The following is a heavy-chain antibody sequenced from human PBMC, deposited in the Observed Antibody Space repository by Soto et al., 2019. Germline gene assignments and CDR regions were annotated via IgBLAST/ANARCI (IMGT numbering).Heavy chain of an antibody. D-gene: IGHD3-16*02. CDR2: IYSGGST. CDR3: TSRLYSRDTVTFDV. CDR1: GFAVNSNY. J-gene: IGHJ3*01. V-gene: IGHV3-53*01. Sequence: EVQLVESGGGLVQPGGSLRLSCAASGFAVNSNYMSWVRQARGKGLEWVSVIYSGGSTSYADSVKGRLIISRDISNNTVFLQLTSLRDEDTAIYYCTSRLYSRDTVTFDVWGQGTMVTVSS.